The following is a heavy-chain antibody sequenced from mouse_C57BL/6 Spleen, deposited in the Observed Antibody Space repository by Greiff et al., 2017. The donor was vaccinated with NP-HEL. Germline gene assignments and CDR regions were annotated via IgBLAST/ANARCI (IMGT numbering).Heavy chain of an antibody. CDR3: AREDWDRDYFDY. J-gene: IGHJ2*01. CDR2: IWSGGSK. D-gene: IGHD4-1*01. Sequence: QVQLQQSGPGLVQPSQSLSITCTVSGFSLTSYGVHWVRQSPGKGLEWLGVIWSGGSKDYNAAFISRLSISKDNSKSQVFFKMNSLQADDTAIYYCAREDWDRDYFDYWGQGTTLTVSS. V-gene: IGHV2-2*01. CDR1: GFSLTSYG.